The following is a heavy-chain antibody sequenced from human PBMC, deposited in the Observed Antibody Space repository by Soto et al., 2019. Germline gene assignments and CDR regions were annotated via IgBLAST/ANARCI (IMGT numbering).Heavy chain of an antibody. CDR3: ARDVASYTATNNYDY. Sequence: GESLKISCAASGFTFSSYAMHWVRQAPGKGLEWVAVISYDGSNKYYADSVKGRFTISRDNSKNTLYLQMNSLRAEDTAVYYCARDVASYTATNNYDYWGQGTLVTVS. V-gene: IGHV3-30-3*01. J-gene: IGHJ4*02. CDR2: ISYDGSNK. CDR1: GFTFSSYA. D-gene: IGHD5-18*01.